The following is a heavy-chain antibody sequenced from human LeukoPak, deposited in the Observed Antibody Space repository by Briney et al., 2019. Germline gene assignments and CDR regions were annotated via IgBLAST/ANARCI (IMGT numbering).Heavy chain of an antibody. J-gene: IGHJ4*02. CDR2: IYYSGST. D-gene: IGHD3-22*01. CDR1: GGSISSYY. CDR3: ARERKHYYDSSGYPYFDY. V-gene: IGHV4-59*01. Sequence: SETQSLTCTVSGGSISSYYWSWIRQPPGKGLEWIGYIYYSGSTNYNPSLKSRVTISVDTSKNQFSLKLSSVTAADTAVYYCARERKHYYDSSGYPYFDYWGQGTLVTVSS.